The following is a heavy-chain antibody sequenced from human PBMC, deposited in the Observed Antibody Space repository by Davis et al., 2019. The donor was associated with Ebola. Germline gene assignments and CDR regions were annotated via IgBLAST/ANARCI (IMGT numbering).Heavy chain of an antibody. Sequence: ASVKVSCKASGYTFTSYDINWVRQAPGQGLEWMGIINPSGGSTSYAQKFQGRVTMTRDTSTTTAFMELRTLTSDDTAIYYCARDASGSNYFYNGMDVWGQGTTVTVSS. CDR2: INPSGGST. J-gene: IGHJ6*02. CDR1: GYTFTSYD. CDR3: ARDASGSNYFYNGMDV. V-gene: IGHV1-46*01. D-gene: IGHD3-22*01.